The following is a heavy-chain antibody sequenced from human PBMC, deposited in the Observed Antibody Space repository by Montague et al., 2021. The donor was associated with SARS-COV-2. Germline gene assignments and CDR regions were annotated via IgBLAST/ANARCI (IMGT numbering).Heavy chain of an antibody. CDR1: GGSFSGYY. CDR3: ARVRYYGSGTPLGMDV. D-gene: IGHD3-10*01. Sequence: SETLSLTCAVYGGSFSGYYWSWIRQPPGKGLEWIGEINHSGSTNYNPSLKSRVTISVDTSKNQFSLKLSSVIAADTAVYYCARVRYYGSGTPLGMDVWGQGTTVTVSS. J-gene: IGHJ6*02. CDR2: INHSGST. V-gene: IGHV4-34*01.